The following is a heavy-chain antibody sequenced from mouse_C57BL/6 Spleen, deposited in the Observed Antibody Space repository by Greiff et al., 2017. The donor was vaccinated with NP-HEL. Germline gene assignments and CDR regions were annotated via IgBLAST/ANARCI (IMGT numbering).Heavy chain of an antibody. CDR3: ARADSNYDAMDY. D-gene: IGHD2-5*01. Sequence: QVQLKQPGAELVKPGASVKMSCKASGYTFISYWITWVKQRPGQGLEWIGDIYPGSGSTNYNEKFKSKATLTVDTSSSTAYMQLSSLTSEDSAVYYCARADSNYDAMDYWGQGTSVTVSS. CDR1: GYTFISYW. CDR2: IYPGSGST. J-gene: IGHJ4*01. V-gene: IGHV1-55*01.